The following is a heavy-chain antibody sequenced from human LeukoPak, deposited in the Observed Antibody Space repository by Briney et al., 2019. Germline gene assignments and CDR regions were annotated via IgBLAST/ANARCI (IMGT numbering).Heavy chain of an antibody. D-gene: IGHD3-22*01. CDR2: IIPIFGTA. CDR1: GGTFSNYG. CDR3: ARKWGYDTSGYYYSY. V-gene: IGHV1-69*13. Sequence: GASVKVSCKASGGTFSNYGISWVRQAPGQGLEWMGGIIPIFGTANYAQKFQGRVTITVDESTSTAYMELSSLRSEDTAVYYCARKWGYDTSGYYYSYWGQGTLDTVSS. J-gene: IGHJ4*02.